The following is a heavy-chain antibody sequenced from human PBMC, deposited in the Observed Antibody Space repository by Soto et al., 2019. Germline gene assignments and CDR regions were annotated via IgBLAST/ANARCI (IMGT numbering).Heavy chain of an antibody. V-gene: IGHV4-30-4*01. Sequence: QVQLQESGPGLVKSSQTLSLTCTVSGGSIHSGDYYWSWIRQPPGKGLEYIGYIYYRGSTHYNPSLMSRIAMPVDTSQNQFSLKLTSVTAADTAVYFCARVVAGYDSWSGYPFDSWGQGTLVTVSS. J-gene: IGHJ4*02. CDR1: GGSIHSGDYY. D-gene: IGHD3-3*01. CDR2: IYYRGST. CDR3: ARVVAGYDSWSGYPFDS.